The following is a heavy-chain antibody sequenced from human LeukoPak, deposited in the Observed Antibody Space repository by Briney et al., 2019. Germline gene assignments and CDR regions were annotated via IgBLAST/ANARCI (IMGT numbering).Heavy chain of an antibody. CDR3: ARGQSKRKDIVVVPAARRVDYYYYYMDV. CDR2: MNPNSGNT. D-gene: IGHD2-2*01. CDR1: GYTFTSYD. V-gene: IGHV1-8*01. J-gene: IGHJ6*03. Sequence: ASVKVSCKASGYTFTSYDINWVRQATGQGLEWMGWMNPNSGNTGYAQKFQGRVTMTRNTSISTAYMELSSLRSEDTAVYYCARGQSKRKDIVVVPAARRVDYYYYYMDVWAKGPRSPSP.